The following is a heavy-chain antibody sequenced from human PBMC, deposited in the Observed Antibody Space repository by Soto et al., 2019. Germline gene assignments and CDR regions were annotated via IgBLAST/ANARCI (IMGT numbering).Heavy chain of an antibody. J-gene: IGHJ5*02. V-gene: IGHV4-31*03. D-gene: IGHD6-19*01. CDR1: GGSISSGGYY. CDR3: ARYRVSVAGGNWLDP. Sequence: SETLSLTCTVSGGSISSGGYYWSWIRQHPGKGLEWIGYIYYSGSTYYNPSLKSRVTISVDTSKNQFSLKLSSVTAADTAVYYCARYRVSVAGGNWLDPWGQGTLVTVSS. CDR2: IYYSGST.